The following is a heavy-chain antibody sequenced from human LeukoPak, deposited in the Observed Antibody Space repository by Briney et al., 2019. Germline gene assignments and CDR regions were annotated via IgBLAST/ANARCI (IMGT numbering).Heavy chain of an antibody. V-gene: IGHV3-33*01. CDR3: ARDGTVTAGPFDP. Sequence: GGSLRLSCAAPGIPLSSFGMHWLRQAPGKGLEWVAFIWYDGSNKYYADSVKGRFIISRDNSKNTLYLQMNSLTAEDTAVYYCARDGTVTAGPFDPWGGGTLVTVSS. J-gene: IGHJ5*02. D-gene: IGHD4-17*01. CDR2: IWYDGSNK. CDR1: GIPLSSFG.